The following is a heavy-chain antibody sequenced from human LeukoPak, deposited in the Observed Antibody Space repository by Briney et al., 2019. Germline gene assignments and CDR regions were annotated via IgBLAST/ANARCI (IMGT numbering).Heavy chain of an antibody. J-gene: IGHJ4*02. CDR3: ARDLYFGSGTSYKEVFDY. V-gene: IGHV1-2*02. CDR1: GYTFTGYY. Sequence: ASVKVSCKASGYTFTGYYIHWVRQAPGQGLEWVGWINPNSGDTNYAQKFQGRVTMTRDTSISTAYMELSSLRSDDTAVYYCARDLYFGSGTSYKEVFDYWGQGTLVTVSS. D-gene: IGHD3-10*01. CDR2: INPNSGDT.